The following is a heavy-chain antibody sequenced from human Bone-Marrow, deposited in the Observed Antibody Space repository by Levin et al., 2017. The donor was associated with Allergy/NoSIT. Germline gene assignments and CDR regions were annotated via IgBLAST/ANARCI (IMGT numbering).Heavy chain of an antibody. D-gene: IGHD5-12*01. CDR1: GFTFSSYS. CDR2: ISSSSSTI. CDR3: ARGGLPGGIVATIHPYYFDY. J-gene: IGHJ4*02. V-gene: IGHV3-48*02. Sequence: HSGGSLRLSCAASGFTFSSYSMNWVRQAPGKGLEWVSYISSSSSTIYYADSVKGRFTISRDNAKNSLYLQMNSLRDEDTAVYYCARGGLPGGIVATIHPYYFDYWGQGTLVTVSS.